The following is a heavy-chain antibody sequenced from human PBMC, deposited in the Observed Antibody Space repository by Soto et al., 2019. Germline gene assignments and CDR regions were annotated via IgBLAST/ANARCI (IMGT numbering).Heavy chain of an antibody. Sequence: QVQLVESGGGVVQPGRSLRLSCAASGFTFSSYGMHWVRQAPGKGLEWVAVIWSDGSNKYYADSVKGRFTISRDNSKNTLYLQVNRLRAEDTAVYYCAKEFWSGPVDDWGQGTLVTVSS. J-gene: IGHJ4*02. D-gene: IGHD3-3*01. V-gene: IGHV3-33*06. CDR1: GFTFSSYG. CDR3: AKEFWSGPVDD. CDR2: IWSDGSNK.